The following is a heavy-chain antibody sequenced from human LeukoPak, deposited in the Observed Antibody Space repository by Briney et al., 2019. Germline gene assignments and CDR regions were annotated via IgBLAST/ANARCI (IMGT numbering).Heavy chain of an antibody. CDR1: GFTFSSYE. CDR2: ISSSGSTI. J-gene: IGHJ6*03. Sequence: GGSLRLSCAASGFTFSSYEMNWVRQAPGKGLEWVSYISSSGSTIYYADSVKGRFTISRDNAKNSLYLQMNSLRAEDTAVYYCAKASRFGYGYGPREYFYYMDVWGKGTTVTISS. CDR3: AKASRFGYGYGPREYFYYMDV. V-gene: IGHV3-48*03. D-gene: IGHD5-18*01.